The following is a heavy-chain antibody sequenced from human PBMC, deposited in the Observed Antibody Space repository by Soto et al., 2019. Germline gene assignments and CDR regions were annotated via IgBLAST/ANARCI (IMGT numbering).Heavy chain of an antibody. CDR2: FDPEDGET. D-gene: IGHD7-27*01. V-gene: IGHV1-24*01. Sequence: ASVKVSCKVSGYTLTELSMHWVRQAPGKGLEWMGGFDPEDGETIYAQKFQGRVTMTEDTSTDTAYMELSSLRSEDTAVYYCATSLGSREAYGMDVWGQGTTVTVSS. J-gene: IGHJ6*02. CDR3: ATSLGSREAYGMDV. CDR1: GYTLTELS.